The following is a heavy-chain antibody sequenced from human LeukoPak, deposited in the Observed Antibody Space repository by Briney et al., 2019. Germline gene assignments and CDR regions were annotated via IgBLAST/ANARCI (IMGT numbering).Heavy chain of an antibody. CDR3: AGRLWRRDGYNLSAFDI. CDR2: IYYSGST. D-gene: IGHD5-24*01. CDR1: GGSISSYY. V-gene: IGHV4-59*01. Sequence: SETLSLACTVSGGSISSYYWNWIRQPPGKGLEWIGYIYYSGSTNYNPSLKSRVTISVDTSKNQFSLKLSSVTAADTAVYYCAGRLWRRDGYNLSAFDIWGQGTMVTVSS. J-gene: IGHJ3*02.